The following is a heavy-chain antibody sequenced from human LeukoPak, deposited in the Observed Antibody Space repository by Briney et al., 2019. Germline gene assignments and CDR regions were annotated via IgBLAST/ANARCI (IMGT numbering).Heavy chain of an antibody. D-gene: IGHD3-10*01. J-gene: IGHJ4*02. Sequence: GGSLRLSCAASRFTFSSYSMNWVRQAPGEGLEWVSYISSSSSTIYYADSVKGRFTISRDNAKNSLYLQMNSLRDEDTAVYYCARPYGSGSYYTPGYWGQGTLVTVSS. CDR3: ARPYGSGSYYTPGY. V-gene: IGHV3-48*02. CDR2: ISSSSSTI. CDR1: RFTFSSYS.